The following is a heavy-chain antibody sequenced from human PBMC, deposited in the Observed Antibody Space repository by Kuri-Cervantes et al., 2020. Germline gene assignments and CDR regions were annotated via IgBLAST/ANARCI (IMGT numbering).Heavy chain of an antibody. Sequence: GSLRLSCTVSGGSISSYYWSWIRQPPGKGLEWIGYIFYSGSTNYNPSLKSQVAISVDTSKNQFSLKLRSVTAADTAVYYCARDPGEWGQGTLVTVSS. CDR3: ARDPGE. J-gene: IGHJ4*02. V-gene: IGHV4-59*01. CDR1: GGSISSYY. D-gene: IGHD3-16*01. CDR2: IFYSGST.